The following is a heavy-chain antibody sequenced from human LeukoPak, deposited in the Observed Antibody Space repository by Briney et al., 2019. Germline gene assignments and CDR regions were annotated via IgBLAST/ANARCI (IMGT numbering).Heavy chain of an antibody. Sequence: PSETLSLTCTVSGGSISSGGYYWTWVRQPPGKGLEWIGEVNHSGSTNYNPSLKSRVSISADTSKNQFSLKLRSVTAADTAVYYCARARGEVAIDYWGQGTLVTVSS. CDR2: VNHSGST. CDR1: GGSISSGGYY. CDR3: ARARGEVAIDY. J-gene: IGHJ4*02. V-gene: IGHV4-39*07. D-gene: IGHD5-12*01.